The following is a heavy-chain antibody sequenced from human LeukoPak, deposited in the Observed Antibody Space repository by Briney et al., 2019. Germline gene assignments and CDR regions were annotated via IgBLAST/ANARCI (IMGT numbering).Heavy chain of an antibody. D-gene: IGHD3-9*01. J-gene: IGHJ5*02. V-gene: IGHV4-39*07. CDR2: IHYSGIT. CDR1: GGSISSSGYY. CDR3: ARDDLTGQRWLDP. Sequence: SETLSLTCTVSGGSISSSGYYWDWTRQPPGKGLEWIGTIHYSGITYYNPSLKSRVTISLDTSKNQFSLKLSSVTAADTAVYYCARDDLTGQRWLDPWGQGTLVTVSS.